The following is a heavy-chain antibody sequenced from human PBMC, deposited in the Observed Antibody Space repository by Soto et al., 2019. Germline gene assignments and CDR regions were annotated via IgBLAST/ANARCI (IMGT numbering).Heavy chain of an antibody. CDR2: IYSGSST. CDR1: GFIVSSSY. D-gene: IGHD6-13*01. Sequence: EVQLVESGGGLIHPGGSLTLSCAASGFIVSSSYMNWVRQAPGKGLEWVSVIYSGSSTYYADSVKGRFTISRDNSKNTLYLQMDSLRVEDTAVYFCARDVYGSEAAGQGRDYWGQGTLVTVSS. J-gene: IGHJ4*02. V-gene: IGHV3-53*01. CDR3: ARDVYGSEAAGQGRDY.